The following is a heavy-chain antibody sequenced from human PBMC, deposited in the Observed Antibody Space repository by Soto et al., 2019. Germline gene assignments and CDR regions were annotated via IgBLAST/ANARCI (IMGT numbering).Heavy chain of an antibody. CDR2: ISAYNGNT. Sequence: GASVKVSCKASGYTFTSYCISWVRHAPGQGLEWMGWISAYNGNTNYAQKLQGRVTMTTDTSTSTAYMELRSLRSDATAVYYCASVTLGYCSSTSCYDSIPTVDPWGQGTLVTVSS. J-gene: IGHJ5*02. CDR3: ASVTLGYCSSTSCYDSIPTVDP. D-gene: IGHD2-2*01. V-gene: IGHV1-18*01. CDR1: GYTFTSYC.